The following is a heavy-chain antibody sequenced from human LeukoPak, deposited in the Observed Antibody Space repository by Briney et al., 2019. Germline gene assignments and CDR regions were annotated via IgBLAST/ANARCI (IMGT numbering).Heavy chain of an antibody. J-gene: IGHJ4*02. CDR2: ISAYNGNT. CDR1: GGTFSSYA. CDR3: AREDPISGSYGY. D-gene: IGHD1-26*01. Sequence: GASVKVSCKASGGTFSSYAISWVRQAPGQGLEWMGWISAYNGNTNYAQKLQGRVTMTTDTSTSTAYMELRSLRSDDTAVYYCAREDPISGSYGYWGQGTLVTVSS. V-gene: IGHV1-18*01.